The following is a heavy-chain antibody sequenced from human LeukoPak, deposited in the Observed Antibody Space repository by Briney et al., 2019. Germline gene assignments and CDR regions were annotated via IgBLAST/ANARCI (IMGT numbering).Heavy chain of an antibody. J-gene: IGHJ3*02. CDR1: GFTFCDYA. D-gene: IGHD3-16*01. V-gene: IGHV3-9*01. CDR3: ATASTNYGYKDDAFDI. CDR2: ISRDSITI. Sequence: PGRSLRLSCAASGFTFCDYAMNWGRQAPGKGLDWGSGISRDSITINYADSVWGRFTISRDNATRSLYLQMNILRPEDTRFYYCATASTNYGYKDDAFDILGQGTMVTVCS.